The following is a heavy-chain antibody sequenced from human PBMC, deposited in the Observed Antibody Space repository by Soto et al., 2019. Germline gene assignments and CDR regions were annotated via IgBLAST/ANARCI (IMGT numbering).Heavy chain of an antibody. D-gene: IGHD6-13*01. J-gene: IGHJ5*02. CDR2: ISGSGHST. V-gene: IGHV3-23*01. Sequence: PWGSLRLSCAASKFTFSSYAMSWVRQAPGKGLEWVSVISGSGHSTYYADSLKGRFTISRDNSENTLSLHMSSLRAEDTAIYYCAKDFTAYLSSWFHLWGQGTLVTVSS. CDR3: AKDFTAYLSSWFHL. CDR1: KFTFSSYA.